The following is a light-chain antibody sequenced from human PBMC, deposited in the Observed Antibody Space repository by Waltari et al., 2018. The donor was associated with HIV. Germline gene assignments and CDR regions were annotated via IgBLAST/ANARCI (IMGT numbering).Light chain of an antibody. CDR2: YDD. V-gene: IGLV3-21*04. CDR1: NIGSQS. J-gene: IGLJ2*01. CDR3: QVWHSGSDCVI. Sequence: YVLTQSPSVSVAPGETARITCEGDNIGSQSVHWYQQKPGQAPVLVLYYDDDRASGIPERFSGSNSGNTATLTINRVEAGDEADYFCQVWHSGSDCVIFGGGTKLTVL.